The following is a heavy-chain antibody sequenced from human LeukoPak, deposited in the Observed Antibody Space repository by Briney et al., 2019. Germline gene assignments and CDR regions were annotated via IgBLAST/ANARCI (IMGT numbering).Heavy chain of an antibody. Sequence: PGGSLRLSCAASGFTFSSYAMHWVRQAPGQGLEWVANIKQDGSEKNHVDSVKGRYTISRDNAKNSLYLQMNSLRAEDTALYYCAKDITPYYGDSAYMDVWGKGTTVTISS. CDR3: AKDITPYYGDSAYMDV. CDR1: GFTFSSYA. CDR2: IKQDGSEK. D-gene: IGHD4-17*01. V-gene: IGHV3-7*03. J-gene: IGHJ6*03.